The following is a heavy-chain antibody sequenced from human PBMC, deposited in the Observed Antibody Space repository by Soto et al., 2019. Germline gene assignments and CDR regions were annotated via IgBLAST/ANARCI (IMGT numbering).Heavy chain of an antibody. Sequence: GGSLRLSCAASGFTFSSYAMHWVRQAPGKGLEWVAVISYDGSNKYYADSVKGRFTISRDNSKNTLYLQMNSLRAEDTAVYYCARSKVPAAPFDYWGQGT. CDR3: ARSKVPAAPFDY. J-gene: IGHJ4*02. CDR2: ISYDGSNK. CDR1: GFTFSSYA. D-gene: IGHD2-2*01. V-gene: IGHV3-30-3*01.